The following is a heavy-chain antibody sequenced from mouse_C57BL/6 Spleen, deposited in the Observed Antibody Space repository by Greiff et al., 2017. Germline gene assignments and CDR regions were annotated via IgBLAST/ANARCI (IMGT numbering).Heavy chain of an antibody. CDR2: IDPETGGT. CDR3: TRDYGSSYGAWFAY. V-gene: IGHV1-15*01. CDR1: GYTFTDYE. J-gene: IGHJ3*01. Sequence: VQLQQSGAELVRPGASVTLSCKASGYTFTDYEMHWVKQTPVHGLEWIGAIDPETGGTAYNQKFKGKAILTADKSSSTAYMERRSLTSEDSAVYYCTRDYGSSYGAWFAYWGQGTLVTVSA. D-gene: IGHD1-1*01.